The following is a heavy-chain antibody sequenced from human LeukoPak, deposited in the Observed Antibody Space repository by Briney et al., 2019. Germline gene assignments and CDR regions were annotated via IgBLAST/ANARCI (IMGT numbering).Heavy chain of an antibody. CDR2: INPNSGGT. CDR3: ARDPGDYGGNRFDY. CDR1: GYTFTGYY. J-gene: IGHJ4*02. V-gene: IGHV1-2*02. Sequence: ASVKVSCKASGYTFTGYYLHWVRQAPGQGLEWMAWINPNSGGTNYAQKFQGRVTMTRDTSISTAYMELSRLRSDDTAVYYCARDPGDYGGNRFDYWGQGTLVTISS. D-gene: IGHD4-23*01.